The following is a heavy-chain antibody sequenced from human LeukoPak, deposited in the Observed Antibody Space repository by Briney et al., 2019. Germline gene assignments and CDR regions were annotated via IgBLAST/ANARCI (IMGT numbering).Heavy chain of an antibody. D-gene: IGHD6-13*01. CDR1: GFPFSYYS. CDR3: ARERSSWPLFDY. V-gene: IGHV3-30*09. CDR2: ISYDEDNK. J-gene: IGHJ4*02. Sequence: PGRSLRLSCAASGFPFSYYSMHWVRQAPGKGLEWVAVISYDEDNKYYADSVKGRFAISRDNSKDTLYLQMNSLRAGDTAVYYCARERSSWPLFDYWGQGTLVTVSS.